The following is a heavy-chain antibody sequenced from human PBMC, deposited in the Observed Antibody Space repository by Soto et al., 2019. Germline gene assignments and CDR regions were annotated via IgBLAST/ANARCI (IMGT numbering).Heavy chain of an antibody. CDR3: ATGGGWLQNSNLRGLYFDY. J-gene: IGHJ4*02. V-gene: IGHV4-59*01. CDR2: ISYTGGA. D-gene: IGHD6-19*01. CDR1: GGSIRGSY. Sequence: PSETLSLTCSVSGGSIRGSYCSWIRQPPEKGLEWIASISYTGGATHNPSLKSRVSVSVDTTENQCSLNLTSVTAADTATYYCATGGGWLQNSNLRGLYFDYWGQGALVTVSS.